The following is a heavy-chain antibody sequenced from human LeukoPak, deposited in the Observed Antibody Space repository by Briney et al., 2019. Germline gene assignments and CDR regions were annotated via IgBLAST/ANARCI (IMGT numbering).Heavy chain of an antibody. J-gene: IGHJ4*02. CDR1: GGSISSGDYY. V-gene: IGHV4-30-4*08. D-gene: IGHD3-10*01. CDR3: ASLYGLGSYSKLDY. Sequence: PSETLSLTCTVSGGSISSGDYYWSWIRQPPGKGLEWIGYIYYSGSTYYNPSLKSRVAISVDTSKNQFSLKLSSVTAADTAVYYCASLYGLGSYSKLDYWGQGTLVTVSS. CDR2: IYYSGST.